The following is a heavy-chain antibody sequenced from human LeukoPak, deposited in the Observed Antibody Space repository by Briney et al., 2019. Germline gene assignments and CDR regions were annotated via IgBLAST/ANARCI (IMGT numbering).Heavy chain of an antibody. Sequence: GGSLRLSCAASGFTFSSYWMSWVRQAPGKGLEWVANIKQDGSEKYYVDAVKGRFTISRDNAKNSLYLQMNSLRAEDTAVYYCASGDDYGDYGGFDPWGQGTLVTVSS. V-gene: IGHV3-7*01. CDR1: GFTFSSYW. CDR2: IKQDGSEK. D-gene: IGHD4-17*01. CDR3: ASGDDYGDYGGFDP. J-gene: IGHJ5*02.